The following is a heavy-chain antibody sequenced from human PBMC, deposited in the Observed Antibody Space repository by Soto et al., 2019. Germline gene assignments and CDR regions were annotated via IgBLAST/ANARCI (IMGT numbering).Heavy chain of an antibody. J-gene: IGHJ3*02. V-gene: IGHV3-23*01. Sequence: GGSLRLSCVASGFTFSTYAMSWVRQAPGKWLEWVSALTPSGGETYYADSVKGRFTISRDNSMNALYLQMNSLRIEDTAVYYCAHPRGYGVFDAYDIWGQGXMVTV. CDR2: LTPSGGET. D-gene: IGHD4-17*01. CDR1: GFTFSTYA. CDR3: AHPRGYGVFDAYDI.